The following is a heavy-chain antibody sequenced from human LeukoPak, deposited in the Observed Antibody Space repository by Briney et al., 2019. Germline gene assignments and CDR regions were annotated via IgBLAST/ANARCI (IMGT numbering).Heavy chain of an antibody. CDR3: ARTFDILSGFDAFDI. Sequence: PSQTLSLTCTVSGGSISSGSYFWSWIRQPAGKGLEWIGYIYYSGSTNYNPSLKSRVIISVDTSKNQFSLKLSSVTAADTAVYYCARTFDILSGFDAFDIWGQGTMVTVSS. CDR2: IYYSGST. D-gene: IGHD3-9*01. CDR1: GGSISSGSYF. V-gene: IGHV4-61*09. J-gene: IGHJ3*02.